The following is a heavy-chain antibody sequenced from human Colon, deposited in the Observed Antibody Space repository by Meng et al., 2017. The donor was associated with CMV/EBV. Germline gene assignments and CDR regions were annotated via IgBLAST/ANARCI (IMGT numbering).Heavy chain of an antibody. D-gene: IGHD6-13*01. V-gene: IGHV3-23*01. J-gene: IGHJ6*02. CDR2: ISASGGST. Sequence: GGSLRLSCAASGFTFSSYAMSWVRQAPGKGLEWVSGISASGGSTYCADSVKGRFTISRDNSKNTLYLQMNSLRAEDTAVYYCARLREAYSSSWYRPSDYYYGMDVWGQGTTVTVSS. CDR3: ARLREAYSSSWYRPSDYYYGMDV. CDR1: GFTFSSYA.